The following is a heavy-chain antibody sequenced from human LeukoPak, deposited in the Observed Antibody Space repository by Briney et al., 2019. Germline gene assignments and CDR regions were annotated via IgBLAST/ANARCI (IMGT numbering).Heavy chain of an antibody. J-gene: IGHJ4*02. CDR1: GFTLRDYA. D-gene: IGHD3-10*01. V-gene: IGHV3-9*01. CDR2: ISFNSGNL. Sequence: GGSLRLYCAASGFTLRDYAMHWVRQVPGKGLEWVAGISFNSGNLDYANSVKGRFTISRDNANNSLYLQMNSLTPEDTAWYFCAKAKGFAAMYYFDYWGQGTLVTVSS. CDR3: AKAKGFAAMYYFDY.